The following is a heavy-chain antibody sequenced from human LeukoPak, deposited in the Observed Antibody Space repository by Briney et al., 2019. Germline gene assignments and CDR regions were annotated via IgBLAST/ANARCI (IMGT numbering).Heavy chain of an antibody. Sequence: SETLSLTCTVSGSSVSTGSYYWSWIRQPPGKGLEWIGYIHYSGSTNYNPSLKSRVTISVDKSKNQFSLKLSSVTAADTAVYYCARDRPDCSSTSCYDRSGVFDIWGQGTMVTVSS. V-gene: IGHV4-61*01. CDR1: GSSVSTGSYY. D-gene: IGHD2-2*01. J-gene: IGHJ3*02. CDR3: ARDRPDCSSTSCYDRSGVFDI. CDR2: IHYSGST.